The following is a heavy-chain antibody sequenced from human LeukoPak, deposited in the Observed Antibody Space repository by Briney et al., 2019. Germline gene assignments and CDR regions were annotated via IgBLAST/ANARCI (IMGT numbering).Heavy chain of an antibody. CDR2: ISGSGGST. CDR3: AKDCSGGSCLDY. Sequence: GGSLRLSCAASGFTFSSYAMSRVRQAPGKGLEWVSAISGSGGSTYYADSVKGRFTISRDNSKNTLYLQMNSLRAEDTAVYYCAKDCSGGSCLDYWGQGTLVTVSS. J-gene: IGHJ4*02. D-gene: IGHD2-15*01. CDR1: GFTFSSYA. V-gene: IGHV3-23*01.